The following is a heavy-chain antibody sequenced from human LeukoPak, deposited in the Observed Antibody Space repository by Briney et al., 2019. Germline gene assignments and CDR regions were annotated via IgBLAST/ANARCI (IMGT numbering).Heavy chain of an antibody. CDR2: ITSGGGST. CDR3: TKKQSPQAPDSDY. Sequence: PGGSLRLSCAASGFTFSSYAMSWVRQAPGKGLEWVSAITSGGGSTYYADSVKGRFTISRDNSKNTLYLQMNSLRADDTAVYYCTKKQSPQAPDSDYWGQGTLVTVSS. V-gene: IGHV3-23*01. CDR1: GFTFSSYA. J-gene: IGHJ4*01.